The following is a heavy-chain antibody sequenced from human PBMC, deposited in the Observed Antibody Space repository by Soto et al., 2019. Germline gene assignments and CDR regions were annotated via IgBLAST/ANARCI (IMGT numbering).Heavy chain of an antibody. CDR2: IYNSGTT. D-gene: IGHD3-3*01. Sequence: QLQLQESGSGLVEPSQTLSLSCDVSGVPISSGGYSWSWIRQPPGKGLEWIGYIYNSGTTYYDASLGRRATISLDTSEHQSSLRLTSVTAADTAVYYCAIAYDDLWRALDHWGQGILVTVSS. V-gene: IGHV4-30-2*01. J-gene: IGHJ4*02. CDR1: GVPISSGGYS. CDR3: AIAYDDLWRALDH.